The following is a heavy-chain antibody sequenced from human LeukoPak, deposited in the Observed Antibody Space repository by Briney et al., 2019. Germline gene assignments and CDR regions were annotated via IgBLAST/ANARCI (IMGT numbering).Heavy chain of an antibody. Sequence: PGGSLRLSCAASGFTFSSYGMHWVRQAPDKGLEWVAVISYDGSDNYYADSVKGRFTISRDNSKNSLYLQMNSLRAEDTAVYYCARPGYGSGSYSLLKYWGQGTLVTVSS. D-gene: IGHD3-10*01. CDR1: GFTFSSYG. CDR3: ARPGYGSGSYSLLKY. CDR2: ISYDGSDN. V-gene: IGHV3-30*03. J-gene: IGHJ4*02.